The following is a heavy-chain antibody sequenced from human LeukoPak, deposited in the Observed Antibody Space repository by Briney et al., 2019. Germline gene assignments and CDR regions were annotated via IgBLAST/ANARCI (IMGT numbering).Heavy chain of an antibody. CDR3: ARVMGYGSDNWFDP. CDR1: GGSISSYY. Sequence: SETLSLTCTVSGGSISSYYWSWIRQPPGKGLEWIGYIYYSGSTNYNPSLKSRVTISVDTSKNQFSLKLSSVTAADTAVYYCARVMGYGSDNWFDPWGQGTLVTVSS. CDR2: IYYSGST. D-gene: IGHD3-10*01. V-gene: IGHV4-59*12. J-gene: IGHJ5*02.